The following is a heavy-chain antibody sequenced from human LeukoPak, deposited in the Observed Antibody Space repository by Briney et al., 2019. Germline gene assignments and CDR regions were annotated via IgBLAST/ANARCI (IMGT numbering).Heavy chain of an antibody. Sequence: GESLKISCKGSGYSFTSYWIGWVRQMPGKGLEWMGIIYPGDSDTRYSPSFQGQVTISADKSISTAYLQWSSLQASDTAMYYCARLGSGSYYSLSDFDYWGQGTLVTVSS. D-gene: IGHD1-26*01. CDR2: IYPGDSDT. V-gene: IGHV5-51*01. CDR1: GYSFTSYW. CDR3: ARLGSGSYYSLSDFDY. J-gene: IGHJ4*02.